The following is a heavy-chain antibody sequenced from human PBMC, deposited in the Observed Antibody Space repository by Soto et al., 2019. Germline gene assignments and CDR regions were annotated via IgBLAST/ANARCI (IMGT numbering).Heavy chain of an antibody. V-gene: IGHV4-4*07. J-gene: IGHJ4*02. Sequence: QVQLQESGPGLVKPSETLSLTCTVSGGSISSYYWSWIRQPAGKGLEWICRMYTSGSTNYNPSLKSRVTLSLDTSKNQSSLKRSSGTAADTAVYYCARDWRGCSGGSCYSFYYFDYWVQGTMVTVSS. CDR1: GGSISSYY. CDR2: MYTSGST. CDR3: ARDWRGCSGGSCYSFYYFDY. D-gene: IGHD2-15*01.